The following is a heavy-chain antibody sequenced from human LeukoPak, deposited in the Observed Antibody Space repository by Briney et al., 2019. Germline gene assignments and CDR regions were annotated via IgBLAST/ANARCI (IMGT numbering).Heavy chain of an antibody. CDR2: IYQVRNT. D-gene: IGHD1-26*01. V-gene: IGHV4-38-2*01. CDR3: ARPGVGATSGNDAFDI. J-gene: IGHJ3*02. CDR1: GHSISSGYF. Sequence: SETLSLTXAVSGHSISSGYFWGWIRRPPGKGLEWIGNIYQVRNTYYNPSLKSRVTISVDTSKNHFSLRLSSVTAADTAVYYCARPGVGATSGNDAFDIWGQGTMVTVSS.